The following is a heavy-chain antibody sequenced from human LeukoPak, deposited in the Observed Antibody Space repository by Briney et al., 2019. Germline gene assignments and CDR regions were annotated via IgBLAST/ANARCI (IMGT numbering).Heavy chain of an antibody. CDR3: ARGIPADY. V-gene: IGHV3-48*02. CDR1: GFTFSSFS. CDR2: ISSSSSII. D-gene: IGHD6-13*01. Sequence: GGSLRLSCAASGFTFSSFSMNWVRKPPGKGLEWVSSISSSSSIIYYADSVKGRFTISRDNAKNSLYLQINSLRDEDTAVYYCARGIPADYWGQGTLVTVSS. J-gene: IGHJ4*02.